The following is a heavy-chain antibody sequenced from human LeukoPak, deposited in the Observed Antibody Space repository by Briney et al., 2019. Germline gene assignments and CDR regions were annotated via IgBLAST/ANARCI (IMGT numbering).Heavy chain of an antibody. Sequence: PSQTLSLTCTVSGGSISSGSYYWSWIRQAAGKGLEWIGRIYTRGSTNYNPSLKSRVTISVDTSKNQLSLKLSSVTAADTAVYYCAREGPQSQQYSSQRFDYWGQGTLVTVSS. CDR3: AREGPQSQQYSSQRFDY. J-gene: IGHJ4*02. CDR1: GGSISSGSYY. CDR2: IYTRGST. D-gene: IGHD6-19*01. V-gene: IGHV4-61*02.